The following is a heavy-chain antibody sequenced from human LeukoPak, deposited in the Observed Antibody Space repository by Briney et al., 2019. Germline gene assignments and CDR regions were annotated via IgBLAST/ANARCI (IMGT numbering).Heavy chain of an antibody. D-gene: IGHD3-3*02. CDR3: ARDRLGPSFSVSHFDL. CDR2: INYNGAIT. CDR1: GFTFVDYG. J-gene: IGHJ4*02. V-gene: IGHV3-20*04. Sequence: GGSLRLSCAPPGFTFVDYGLSWVRRAPGKGLDSLFAINYNGAITDYADSVKGRFTISRDNAKNSLYLRMDSLRAEDTALYYCARDRLGPSFSVSHFDLWGQGTLVTVSS.